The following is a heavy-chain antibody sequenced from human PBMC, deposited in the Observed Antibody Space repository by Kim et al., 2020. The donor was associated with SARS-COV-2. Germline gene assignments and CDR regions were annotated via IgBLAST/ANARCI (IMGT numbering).Heavy chain of an antibody. CDR2: T. D-gene: IGHD6-19*01. V-gene: IGHV3-49*02. J-gene: IGHJ4*02. CDR3: TRAQQWLVDY. Sequence: TEYAASVKGRFTISRDDSKSIAYLQMNSLKTEDTAVYYCTRAQQWLVDYWGQGTLVTVSS.